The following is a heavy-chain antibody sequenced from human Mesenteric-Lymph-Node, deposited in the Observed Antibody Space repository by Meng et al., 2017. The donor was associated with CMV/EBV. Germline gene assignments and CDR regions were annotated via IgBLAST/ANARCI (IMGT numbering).Heavy chain of an antibody. CDR3: AKEPNRYCSSTSCSPAGYFDY. Sequence: GGSLRLSCAVSGFTFSTYGMQWVRQAPGKGLEWVAFIRYDGYNKNYADSVKGRFTISRDNSNNTLYLQMNSLRAEDTAVYYCAKEPNRYCSSTSCSPAGYFDYWGQGTLVTVSS. CDR2: IRYDGYNK. V-gene: IGHV3-30*02. J-gene: IGHJ4*02. D-gene: IGHD2-2*01. CDR1: GFTFSTYG.